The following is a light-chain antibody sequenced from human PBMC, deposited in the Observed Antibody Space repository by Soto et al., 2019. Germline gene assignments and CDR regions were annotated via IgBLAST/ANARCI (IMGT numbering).Light chain of an antibody. CDR2: GIS. Sequence: EIVLTQSPGTLSFSPGERATLSCRAIHTISSSYLAWYQQKPVQAPRLLMYGISRRATGIPDRFSGSGSGTDFTLTITRLEPEDFAVYYCQQYVTSSPRTFGQGTKVDIK. CDR3: QQYVTSSPRT. CDR1: HTISSSY. J-gene: IGKJ1*01. V-gene: IGKV3-20*01.